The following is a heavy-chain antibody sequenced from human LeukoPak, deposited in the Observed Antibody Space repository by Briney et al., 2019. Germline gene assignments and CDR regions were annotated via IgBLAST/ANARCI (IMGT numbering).Heavy chain of an antibody. Sequence: SETLSLTCTVSGGSISSYYWSWIRQPPGKGLEWIGYIYYSGSTYYNPSLKIRVSMSVDTSKNQFSLQLSSVTAADTAVYYCTRHVRGYCSSTSCHTDYWGQGTLVTVSS. CDR1: GGSISSYY. D-gene: IGHD2-2*01. CDR2: IYYSGST. V-gene: IGHV4-59*04. J-gene: IGHJ4*02. CDR3: TRHVRGYCSSTSCHTDY.